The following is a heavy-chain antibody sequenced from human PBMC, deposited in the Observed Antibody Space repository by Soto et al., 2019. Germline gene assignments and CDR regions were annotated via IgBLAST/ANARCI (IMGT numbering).Heavy chain of an antibody. Sequence: EVQLLESGGGFVQPGESLRLSCAASGFTFSLSAMSWVRQAPGRGLDWVSSLSGGGSTTDYADSVKGRFTISSDNSTNTVHLQMNSLRAEDTAVYYCAKGPEYDILTGCDYWGQGALVTVSS. J-gene: IGHJ4*02. D-gene: IGHD3-9*01. CDR2: LSGGGSTT. CDR3: AKGPEYDILTGCDY. V-gene: IGHV3-23*01. CDR1: GFTFSLSA.